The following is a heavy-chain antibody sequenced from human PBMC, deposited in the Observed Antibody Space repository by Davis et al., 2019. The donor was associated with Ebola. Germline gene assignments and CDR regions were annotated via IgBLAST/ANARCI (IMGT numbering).Heavy chain of an antibody. CDR3: ARARIMGPWFDP. CDR2: INHSGST. D-gene: IGHD2-8*01. Sequence: PSETLSLTCVVYGGTFNTYYWSWIRQPPGKGLEWIGEINHSGSTNYSPSLKSRVTMSIDTSKNQVSLNLTSVTAADTAVYYCARARIMGPWFDPWGQGTLVTVFS. V-gene: IGHV4-34*01. CDR1: GGTFNTYY. J-gene: IGHJ5*02.